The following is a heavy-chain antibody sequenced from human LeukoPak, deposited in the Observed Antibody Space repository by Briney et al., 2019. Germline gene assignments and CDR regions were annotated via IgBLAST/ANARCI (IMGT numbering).Heavy chain of an antibody. Sequence: GGSLRLSCAASGYTFSSYGMHWVRQAPGKGLEWVAFIRYDGSNKYYADSVKGRFTISRDNSKNTLYLQMNSLRAEDTAVYYCARDGSITMVRGPMDVWGQGTTVTVSS. D-gene: IGHD3-10*01. V-gene: IGHV3-30*02. CDR2: IRYDGSNK. CDR1: GYTFSSYG. CDR3: ARDGSITMVRGPMDV. J-gene: IGHJ6*02.